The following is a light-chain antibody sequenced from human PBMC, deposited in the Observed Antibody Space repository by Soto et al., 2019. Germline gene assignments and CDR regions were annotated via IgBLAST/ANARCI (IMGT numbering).Light chain of an antibody. V-gene: IGKV1-27*01. Sequence: DIQMTQSPSSLSASIGDRVTIACRASQGINTYLGCDQQKPGKVPNLLIYDASTLHSGDPSRFSGSGSGTVFTLTISSLHPEDVATYFCQSSDNLPVIFGPGTNVDLK. CDR2: DAS. J-gene: IGKJ3*01. CDR3: QSSDNLPVI. CDR1: QGINTY.